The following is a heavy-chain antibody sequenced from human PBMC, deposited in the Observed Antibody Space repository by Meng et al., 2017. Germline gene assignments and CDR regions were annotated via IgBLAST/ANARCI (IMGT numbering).Heavy chain of an antibody. J-gene: IGHJ1*01. V-gene: IGHV1-18*01. D-gene: IGHD4-11*01. CDR2: ISAYNGNT. CDR1: GYTFTSYG. CDR3: AQTTVTTYSEYFQH. Sequence: QVQLVHHVAEVKKPGASVKVSCKASGYTFTSYGISWVRQAPGQGLEWMGWISAYNGNTNYAQKLQGRVTMTTDTSTSTAYMELRSLRSDDTAVYYCAQTTVTTYSEYFQHWGQGTLVTVSS.